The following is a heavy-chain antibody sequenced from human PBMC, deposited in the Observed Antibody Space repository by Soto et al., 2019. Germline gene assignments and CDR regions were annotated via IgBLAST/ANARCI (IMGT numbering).Heavy chain of an antibody. CDR1: GFTFSRYA. CDR2: ISGSGGST. CDR3: AKDRSSYDSSGYSDY. D-gene: IGHD3-22*01. V-gene: IGHV3-23*01. J-gene: IGHJ4*02. Sequence: GGSLRLSCATSGFTFSRYAMTWVRQAPGKGLEWVSGISGSGGSTYYADSVKGRFTISRDKSKNMMYLQMSSLRAEDTAVYYCAKDRSSYDSSGYSDYWGQGTLVTGSS.